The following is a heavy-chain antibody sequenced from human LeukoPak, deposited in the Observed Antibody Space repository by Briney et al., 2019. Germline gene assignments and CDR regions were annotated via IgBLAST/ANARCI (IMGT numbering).Heavy chain of an antibody. CDR3: TTYSALENWFDP. Sequence: GGSLRLSCAASGFTFSNAWMTWVRQAPGKGLEWVGRIKSNSDGGTADYAAPVKGRFTISRDDSKNTLYLQMNSLKTEDTAVYYCTTYSALENWFDPGGQEPLVTASS. D-gene: IGHD2-21*01. CDR1: GFTFSNAW. V-gene: IGHV3-15*01. CDR2: IKSNSDGGTA. J-gene: IGHJ5*02.